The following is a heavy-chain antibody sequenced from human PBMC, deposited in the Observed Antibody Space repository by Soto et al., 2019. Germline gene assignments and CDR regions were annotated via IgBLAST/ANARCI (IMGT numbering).Heavy chain of an antibody. D-gene: IGHD6-19*01. Sequence: SETLSLTCTVSGGSISSSSYYWGWIRQPPGKGLEWIGSIYYSGSTYYNPSLKSRVTISVDTSKNQFSLKLSSVTAANTAVYYCARYGPIAVAGDDAFDIWGQGTMVTVSS. CDR1: GGSISSSSYY. J-gene: IGHJ3*02. V-gene: IGHV4-39*01. CDR3: ARYGPIAVAGDDAFDI. CDR2: IYYSGST.